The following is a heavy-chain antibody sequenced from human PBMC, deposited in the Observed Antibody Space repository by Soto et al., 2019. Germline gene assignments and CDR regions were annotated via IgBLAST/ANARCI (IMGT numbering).Heavy chain of an antibody. Sequence: GGSLRLSCAASGLTFNRYWMHWVRHAPGKGLEWVSGISWNSGPIGYADSVKGRFTVSRDNAKKSLYLQMKSLRAEDTAVYYCARKRYGDSTFDYWGQGTRVTVSS. CDR2: ISWNSGPI. V-gene: IGHV3-9*01. J-gene: IGHJ4*02. CDR1: GLTFNRYW. CDR3: ARKRYGDSTFDY. D-gene: IGHD4-17*01.